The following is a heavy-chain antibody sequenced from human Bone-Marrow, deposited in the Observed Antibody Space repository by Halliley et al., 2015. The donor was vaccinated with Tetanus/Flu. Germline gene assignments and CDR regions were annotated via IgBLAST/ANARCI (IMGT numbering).Heavy chain of an antibody. J-gene: IGHJ6*02. CDR2: TYYRSKWYN. Sequence: LEGLGRTYYRSKWYNDYAVSVKSRITINPDTSKNQFSLHLNSVTPEDTAVYYCTKGKSPYGMDVWGQGTTVTVSS. CDR3: TKGKSPYGMDV. V-gene: IGHV6-1*01.